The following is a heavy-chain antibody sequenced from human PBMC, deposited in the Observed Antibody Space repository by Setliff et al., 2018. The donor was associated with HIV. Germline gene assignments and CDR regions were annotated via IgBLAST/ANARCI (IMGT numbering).Heavy chain of an antibody. D-gene: IGHD3-10*01. V-gene: IGHV1-2*06. CDR3: ARDLRLHLDDIYGSGTVYGMDV. Sequence: ASVKVSCKASGYIFTDYYMHWVRQAPGQELGWMGRINPNSGGTNYAQKFQGRVTMTRDTSTSTVYMELSSLRSEDTAVYYCARDLRLHLDDIYGSGTVYGMDVWGQGTTVTVSS. J-gene: IGHJ6*02. CDR1: GYIFTDYY. CDR2: INPNSGGT.